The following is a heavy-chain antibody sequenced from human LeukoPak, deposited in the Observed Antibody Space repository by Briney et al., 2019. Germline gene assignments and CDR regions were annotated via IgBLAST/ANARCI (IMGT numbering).Heavy chain of an antibody. CDR3: ARRLNWFDP. CDR2: FSYRGST. Sequence: PSETLSLTCTVSGGSISSSSYYWGWIRQPPGKGLEWVASFSYRGSTYYNPSLKSRVTISVDTSKNQFSLKLSSVTAADTAVYYCARRLNWFDPWGQGTLVTVSS. CDR1: GGSISSSSYY. V-gene: IGHV4-39*01. J-gene: IGHJ5*02.